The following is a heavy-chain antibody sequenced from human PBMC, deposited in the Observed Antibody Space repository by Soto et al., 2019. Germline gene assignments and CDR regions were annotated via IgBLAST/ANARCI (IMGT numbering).Heavy chain of an antibody. CDR1: GFSLANYP. CDR3: AKGPNTNVGWPYYFES. CDR2: SSPRGDTI. Sequence: GESLRLSCVASGFSLANYPMNWVRQTPGKGLEWISYSSPRGDTIYYADSVEGRFTISRDNARNSLSLHMSSLRDEDSALYYCAKGPNTNVGWPYYFESWGQGVPVTVSS. V-gene: IGHV3-48*02. J-gene: IGHJ4*02. D-gene: IGHD6-19*01.